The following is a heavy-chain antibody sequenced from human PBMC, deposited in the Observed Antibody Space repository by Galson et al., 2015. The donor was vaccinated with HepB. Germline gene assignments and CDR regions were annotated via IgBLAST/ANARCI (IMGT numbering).Heavy chain of an antibody. V-gene: IGHV1-2*06. Sequence: SVKVSCKASGYTFTGYYMHWVRQAPGQGLEWMGRINPNSGGTNYAQKFQGRVTMTRDTSISTAYMELSRLRSDDTAVYYCARDRGLIHDYDYMDVWGKGTTVTVSS. CDR2: INPNSGGT. D-gene: IGHD3-16*01. CDR1: GYTFTGYY. J-gene: IGHJ6*03. CDR3: ARDRGLIHDYDYMDV.